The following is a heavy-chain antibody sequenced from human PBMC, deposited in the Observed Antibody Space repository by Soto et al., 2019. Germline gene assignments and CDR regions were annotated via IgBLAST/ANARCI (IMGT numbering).Heavy chain of an antibody. D-gene: IGHD3-10*01. J-gene: IGHJ6*03. CDR3: ARGPDYYGSGSYYNYYYMDV. V-gene: IGHV1-8*01. CDR1: GYTFTSYD. CDR2: MNPNSGNT. Sequence: GASVKVSCKASGYTFTSYDINWVRQATGQGLERMGWMNPNSGNTGYAQKFQGRVTMTRNTSISTAYMELSSLRSEDTAVYYCARGPDYYGSGSYYNYYYMDVWGKGTTVTVSS.